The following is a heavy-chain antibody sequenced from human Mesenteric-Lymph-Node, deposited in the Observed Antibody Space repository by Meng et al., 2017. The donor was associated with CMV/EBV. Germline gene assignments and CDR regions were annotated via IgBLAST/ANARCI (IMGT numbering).Heavy chain of an antibody. CDR2: ISYIGST. V-gene: IGHV4-61*01. CDR3: ARAGIPQTSGYFDL. J-gene: IGHJ2*01. CDR1: GVSVSIDNYY. D-gene: IGHD2-2*02. Sequence: SGVSVSIDNYYCNWIRQPPGEGLECIGYISYIGSTTYNPSLKNRVTISLDTSKNQFSLNLRSVTTADTAVYYCARAGIPQTSGYFDLWGRGTLVTVSS.